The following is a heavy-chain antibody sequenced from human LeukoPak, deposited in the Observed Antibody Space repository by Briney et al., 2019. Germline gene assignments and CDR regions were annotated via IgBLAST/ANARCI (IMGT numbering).Heavy chain of an antibody. CDR2: IYTSGST. D-gene: IGHD2-15*01. Sequence: SQTLSLTCTVSGGSISSGSYYWSWIRQPAGKGLEWIGRIYTSGSTNYNPSLKSRVAISVDTSKNQFSLKLSSVTAADTAVYYCARSSGVVAATDLDYWGQGTLVTVSS. CDR1: GGSISSGSYY. V-gene: IGHV4-61*02. CDR3: ARSSGVVAATDLDY. J-gene: IGHJ4*02.